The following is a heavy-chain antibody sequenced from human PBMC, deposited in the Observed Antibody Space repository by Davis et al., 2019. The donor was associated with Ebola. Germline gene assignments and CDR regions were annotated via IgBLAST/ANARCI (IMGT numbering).Heavy chain of an antibody. CDR2: IRTGVIGNI. D-gene: IGHD1-26*01. CDR3: ARDRSGGAFDI. J-gene: IGHJ3*02. V-gene: IGHV3-48*03. CDR1: GFTFSSYD. Sequence: GESLKISCAASGFTFSSYDMNWVRQAPGKGLEWVSFIRTGVIGNIYYADSVKGRFTASRDNAKNSLYLQMNGLRDDDTAVYYCARDRSGGAFDIWGQGTMVTVSS.